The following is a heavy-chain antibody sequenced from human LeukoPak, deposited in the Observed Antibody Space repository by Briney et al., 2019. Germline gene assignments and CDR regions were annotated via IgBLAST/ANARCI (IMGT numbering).Heavy chain of an antibody. Sequence: GGSLILSCAASGFTFISYAMSWVRQAPGKGLEGVSAISGSGGSTYYADSVKGRFTISRDNSKNTLSLQMNSLRAEDTAVYYCAKPLWFGESNFDCWGQGTLVTVSS. J-gene: IGHJ4*02. CDR3: AKPLWFGESNFDC. D-gene: IGHD3-10*01. CDR1: GFTFISYA. V-gene: IGHV3-23*01. CDR2: ISGSGGST.